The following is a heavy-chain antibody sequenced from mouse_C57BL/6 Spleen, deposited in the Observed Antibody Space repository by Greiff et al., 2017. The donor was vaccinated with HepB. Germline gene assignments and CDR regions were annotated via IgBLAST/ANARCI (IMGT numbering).Heavy chain of an antibody. CDR3: AATMVTTAFYAMDY. D-gene: IGHD2-2*01. CDR1: GFSLTSYG. J-gene: IGHJ4*01. Sequence: QVQLKESGPGLVQPSQSLSITCTVSGFSLTSYGVHWVRQSPGKGLEWLGVIWSGGSTDYNAAFISILSISKDNSKSQVFFKMNSLQADDTSIYYCAATMVTTAFYAMDYWGQGTSVTVSS. V-gene: IGHV2-2*01. CDR2: IWSGGST.